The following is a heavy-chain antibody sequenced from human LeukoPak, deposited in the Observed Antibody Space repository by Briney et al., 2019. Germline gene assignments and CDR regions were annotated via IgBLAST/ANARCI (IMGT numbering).Heavy chain of an antibody. CDR1: GGSISSSSHY. V-gene: IGHV4-39*07. CDR2: IYYGGTT. D-gene: IGHD3-16*01. J-gene: IGHJ4*02. CDR3: ARGQCLPVFDF. Sequence: SETLSLTCTVSGGSISSSSHYWAWIRQPPGKGLEWIGSIYYGGTTFYNPSLKSRITISADTSKTQFSLKLSSVTAADTAVYYCARGQCLPVFDFWGQGTLVTVSS.